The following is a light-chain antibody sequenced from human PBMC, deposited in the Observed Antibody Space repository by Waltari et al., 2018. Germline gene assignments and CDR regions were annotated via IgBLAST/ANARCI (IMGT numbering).Light chain of an antibody. Sequence: EIVMTQSPDTLSVSPGERATLSCRASLSVSSDLAWYQQKPGQAPRLLISRASTRATDVPTRFRGSGSGTEFNLTISSLQSGDFALYYCHQYNHWPRTFGQGTKVEIK. CDR1: LSVSSD. CDR3: HQYNHWPRT. J-gene: IGKJ1*01. CDR2: RAS. V-gene: IGKV3-15*01.